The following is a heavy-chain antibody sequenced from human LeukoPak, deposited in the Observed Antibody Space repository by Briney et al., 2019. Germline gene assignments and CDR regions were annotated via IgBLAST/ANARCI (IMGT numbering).Heavy chain of an antibody. Sequence: GASVKVSCKASGYTFTGYYMHWVRQAPGQGLEWMGWINPNSGGTNYAQRFQGRVTMTRDTSISTAYMELSRLRSDDTAVYYCARSPYQLLWPFDYWGQGTLVTVSS. V-gene: IGHV1-2*02. CDR2: INPNSGGT. D-gene: IGHD2-2*01. CDR1: GYTFTGYY. J-gene: IGHJ4*02. CDR3: ARSPYQLLWPFDY.